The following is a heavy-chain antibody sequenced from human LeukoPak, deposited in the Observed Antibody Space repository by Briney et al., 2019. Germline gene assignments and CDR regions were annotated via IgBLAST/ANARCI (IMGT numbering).Heavy chain of an antibody. D-gene: IGHD5-18*01. CDR1: GYTFTGYH. Sequence: VASVKVSCKASGYTFTGYHMHWVRQAPGQGLEWMGWINPNSGGTNYAQKFQGRVTMTRDTYISTAYMELSRLRSDDTAVYYCARGFDTALGYWGQGTLVTVSS. J-gene: IGHJ4*02. V-gene: IGHV1-2*02. CDR2: INPNSGGT. CDR3: ARGFDTALGY.